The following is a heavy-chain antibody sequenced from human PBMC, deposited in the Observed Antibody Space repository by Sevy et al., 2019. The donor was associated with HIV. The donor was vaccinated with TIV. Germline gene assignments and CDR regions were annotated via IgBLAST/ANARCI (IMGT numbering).Heavy chain of an antibody. CDR2: MNPNSGNT. Sequence: ASVKVSYKASGYTFTSYDINWVRQATGQGLEWMGWMNPNSGNTGYAQKFQGRVTITRNTSINTAYMELSSLRSEDTAVYYCARVRGITLITGGAFDIWGQGTMVTVSS. D-gene: IGHD3-22*01. V-gene: IGHV1-8*03. CDR3: ARVRGITLITGGAFDI. J-gene: IGHJ3*02. CDR1: GYTFTSYD.